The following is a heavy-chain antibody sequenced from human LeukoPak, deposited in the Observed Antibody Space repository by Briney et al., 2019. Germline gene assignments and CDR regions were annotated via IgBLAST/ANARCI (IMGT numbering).Heavy chain of an antibody. V-gene: IGHV4-59*01. Sequence: SETLSLTCTVSGGSISSYYCSWIRQPPGKGLEWIGYIYYSGSTNYNPSLKSRVTISVDTSKNQFSLKLGSVTAADTAVYYCARDQLATLDYWGQGTLVTVSS. J-gene: IGHJ4*02. D-gene: IGHD1-1*01. CDR1: GGSISSYY. CDR3: ARDQLATLDY. CDR2: IYYSGST.